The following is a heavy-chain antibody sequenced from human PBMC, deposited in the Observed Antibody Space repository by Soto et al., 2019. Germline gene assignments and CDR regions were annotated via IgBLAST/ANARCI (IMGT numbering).Heavy chain of an antibody. CDR3: AKDKQGIAAAYFDY. D-gene: IGHD6-13*01. J-gene: IGHJ4*02. Sequence: GGSLRLSCAASGFTFSSYAMSWVRQAPGEGLEWVSAISGSDGSTYYADSVKGRFTISRDNSKNTLYLQMNSLRAEDTAVYYCAKDKQGIAAAYFDYWGQGTLVTVSS. CDR2: ISGSDGST. CDR1: GFTFSSYA. V-gene: IGHV3-23*01.